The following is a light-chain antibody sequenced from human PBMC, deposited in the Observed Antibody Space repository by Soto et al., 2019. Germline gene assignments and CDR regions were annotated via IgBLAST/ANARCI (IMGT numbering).Light chain of an antibody. CDR3: QQYGSSLIT. V-gene: IGKV3-20*01. J-gene: IGKJ5*01. CDR2: GAS. Sequence: EIVLTQSPATVSLSPGERATLSCRASQSVSSYLAWYQQKPGQAPRLLIYGASSRATGIPDRFSGSGSGTDFTLTISRLEPEDFAVYYCQQYGSSLITFGQGTRLEI. CDR1: QSVSSY.